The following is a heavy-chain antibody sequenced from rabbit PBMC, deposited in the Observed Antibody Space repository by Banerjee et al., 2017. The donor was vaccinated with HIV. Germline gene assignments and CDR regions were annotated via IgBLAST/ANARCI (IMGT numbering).Heavy chain of an antibody. CDR2: IYAGSSGST. J-gene: IGHJ4*01. CDR1: GFSFSSSYW. D-gene: IGHD1-1*01. V-gene: IGHV1S45*01. Sequence: QEQLVESGGDLVKPGASLTLTCTASGFSFSSSYWMSWVRQAPGKGLEWIACIYAGSSGSTWYASWAKGRFTISKTSSTTVTLQMTSLTAADTATYFCAREYSSSVSYWDLWGPGTLVTVS. CDR3: AREYSSSVSYWDL.